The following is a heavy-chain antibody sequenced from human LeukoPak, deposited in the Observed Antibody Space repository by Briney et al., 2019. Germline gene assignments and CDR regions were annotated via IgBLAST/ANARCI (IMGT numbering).Heavy chain of an antibody. CDR2: ISSSSSTI. J-gene: IGHJ4*02. CDR3: ARETYCSGGSCYPYYFDY. V-gene: IGHV3-48*01. CDR1: GFTSSSYS. Sequence: PGGPLELSFAASGFTSSSYSMNWVRKAPGRGREGVSYISSSSSTIYYADSVKGRFTISRDNAKNSLYLQMNSLRAEDTAVYYCARETYCSGGSCYPYYFDYWGQGTLVTVSS. D-gene: IGHD2-15*01.